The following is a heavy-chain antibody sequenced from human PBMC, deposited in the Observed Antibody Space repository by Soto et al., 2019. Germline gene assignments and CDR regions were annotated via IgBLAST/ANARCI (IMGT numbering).Heavy chain of an antibody. CDR2: VSANNGHT. Sequence: ASVKVSCKASGFTFSNYGLNWVRQAPGQGREWMGWVSANNGHTNYAQNLQGRVSMTTDTSTSTAYMELRGLTFDDTAVYYCARDIESVTAKHFFYYYAMEVWGQGTTVSVSS. V-gene: IGHV1-18*01. CDR1: GFTFSNYG. J-gene: IGHJ6*02. D-gene: IGHD2-8*01. CDR3: ARDIESVTAKHFFYYYAMEV.